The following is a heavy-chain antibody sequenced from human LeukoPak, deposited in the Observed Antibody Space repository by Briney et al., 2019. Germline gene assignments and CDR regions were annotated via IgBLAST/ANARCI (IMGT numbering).Heavy chain of an antibody. Sequence: GASVKVSCKASGYSFTTYGFSWMRQAPGQGLEWMGIIAYNGNTYYAENLQGRVTMTTDSSTNTAYMELRNLRSDHTAVYYCARYSSSWYLYDYWGQGTLVTVSS. CDR3: ARYSSSWYLYDY. CDR1: GYSFTTYG. D-gene: IGHD6-13*01. J-gene: IGHJ4*02. V-gene: IGHV1-18*01. CDR2: IIAYNGNT.